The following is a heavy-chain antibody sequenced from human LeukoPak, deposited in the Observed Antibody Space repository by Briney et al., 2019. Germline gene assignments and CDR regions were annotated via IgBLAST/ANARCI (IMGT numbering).Heavy chain of an antibody. V-gene: IGHV3-9*01. CDR1: GFTFSSYA. Sequence: GGSLRLSCAASGFTFSSYAMHWVRQAPGKGLEWVSSISWNSDNIDYVDSVKGRFTISRDNAKNSLYLQMNSLRAEDTALYYCAKEGSVCTNGICRYFDYWGQGTLVTVSS. J-gene: IGHJ4*02. CDR3: AKEGSVCTNGICRYFDY. CDR2: ISWNSDNI. D-gene: IGHD2-8*01.